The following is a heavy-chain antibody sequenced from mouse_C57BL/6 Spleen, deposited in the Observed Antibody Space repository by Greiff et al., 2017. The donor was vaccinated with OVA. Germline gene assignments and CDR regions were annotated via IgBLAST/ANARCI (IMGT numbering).Heavy chain of an antibody. CDR2: IGSGGST. V-gene: IGHV2-2*01. D-gene: IGHD2-1*01. Sequence: QVQLQQSGPGLVQPSQSLSITCTVSGFSLTSYGVHWVRQSPGKGLEWLGVIGSGGSTDYNAAFISRLSISKDNAKSQVFFKMNRLQADDTAIYYCARGNYVRAMDYWGQGTSVTVAS. CDR3: ARGNYVRAMDY. CDR1: GFSLTSYG. J-gene: IGHJ4*01.